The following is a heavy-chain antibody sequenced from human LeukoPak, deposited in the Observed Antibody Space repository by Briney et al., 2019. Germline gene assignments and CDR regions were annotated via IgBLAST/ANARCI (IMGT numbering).Heavy chain of an antibody. Sequence: ASVMVSCKASGGTFSSYAISWVRQAPGQGLEWMGIINSSGGSTSYAQTFQGRVTITRDTSISTAYMELSRLRSDDTAVYYCARRGNWDDYSNIFDYWGQGTLLTVSS. J-gene: IGHJ4*02. V-gene: IGHV1-46*01. CDR3: ARRGNWDDYSNIFDY. D-gene: IGHD4-11*01. CDR2: INSSGGST. CDR1: GGTFSSYA.